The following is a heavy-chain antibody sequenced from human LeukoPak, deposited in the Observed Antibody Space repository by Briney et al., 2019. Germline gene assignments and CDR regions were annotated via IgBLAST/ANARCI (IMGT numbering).Heavy chain of an antibody. V-gene: IGHV1-46*01. CDR2: IYPRDGST. CDR3: ARDQEAFDY. J-gene: IGHJ4*02. CDR1: GYSFTSNY. Sequence: ASVKVSCKASGYSFTSNYIHWVRQAPGQGLEWMGMIYPRDGSTSYAQKFQGRVTVTRDTSTSTVHMELSGLRSEDTAVYYCARDQEAFDYWGQGTLVTVSP.